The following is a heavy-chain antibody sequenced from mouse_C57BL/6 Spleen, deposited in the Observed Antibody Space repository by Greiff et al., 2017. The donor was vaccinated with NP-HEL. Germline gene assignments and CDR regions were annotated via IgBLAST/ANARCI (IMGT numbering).Heavy chain of an antibody. V-gene: IGHV1-42*01. CDR3: ARNYYGSSRGYFDV. D-gene: IGHD1-1*01. CDR2: INPSTGGT. J-gene: IGHJ1*03. CDR1: GYSFTGYY. Sequence: VQLKESGPELVKPGASVKISCKASGYSFTGYYMNWVKQSPEKSLEWIGGINPSTGGTTYNQKFKAKATLTVDKSSSTAYMQLKSLTSEDSAVYYCARNYYGSSRGYFDVWGTGTTVTVSS.